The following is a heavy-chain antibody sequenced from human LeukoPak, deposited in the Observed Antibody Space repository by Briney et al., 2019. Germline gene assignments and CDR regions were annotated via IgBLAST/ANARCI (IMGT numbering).Heavy chain of an antibody. CDR1: GFTFSSYW. Sequence: PGGSLRLSCAASGFTFSSYWMAWVRQAPGKGLEWVSAISGSGGSTYYADSVKGRFTISRDNSKNTLYLQMNSLRAEDTAVYYCAKLSMVRGGKGDYWGQGTLVTVSS. D-gene: IGHD3-10*01. J-gene: IGHJ4*02. CDR3: AKLSMVRGGKGDY. CDR2: ISGSGGST. V-gene: IGHV3-23*01.